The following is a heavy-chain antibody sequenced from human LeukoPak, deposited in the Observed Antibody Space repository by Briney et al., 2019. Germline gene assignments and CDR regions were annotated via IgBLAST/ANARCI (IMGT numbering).Heavy chain of an antibody. CDR1: GFAFRTYW. D-gene: IGHD1-14*01. V-gene: IGHV3-7*03. CDR2: IKEDGSEK. CDR3: ARNHLVGGGY. Sequence: PGGSLRLSCAASGFAFRTYWMTWVRQAPGKGLEWVANIKEDGSEKSYVDSVKGRFTISRDNAKNSLYLQMNSLRAEDTAVYYCARNHLVGGGYWGQGTLVTVSS. J-gene: IGHJ4*02.